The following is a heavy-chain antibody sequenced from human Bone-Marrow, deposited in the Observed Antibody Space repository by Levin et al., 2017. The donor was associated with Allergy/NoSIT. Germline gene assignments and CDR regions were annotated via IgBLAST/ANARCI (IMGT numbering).Heavy chain of an antibody. J-gene: IGHJ4*02. CDR2: INSGGNVV. D-gene: IGHD3-22*01. CDR3: ARAPPGDHDNAGYTDY. Sequence: PGGSLRLSCATSGFTFSDYFLTWIRQTPGKGLEWLSYINSGGNVVYYADSVKGRFTISRDNIKNSLYLQMNSLGVDDTAVYYCARAPPGDHDNAGYTDYWGQGTLVTVST. V-gene: IGHV3-11*01. CDR1: GFTFSDYF.